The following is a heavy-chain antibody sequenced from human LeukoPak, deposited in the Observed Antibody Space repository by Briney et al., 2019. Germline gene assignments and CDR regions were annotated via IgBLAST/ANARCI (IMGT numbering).Heavy chain of an antibody. D-gene: IGHD2-21*01. CDR1: GGSISCGDYY. CDR3: ARVKGSGGDYNAIASAIDT. CDR2: IYYSGNT. J-gene: IGHJ3*02. Sequence: SQTLSLTCTVSGGSISCGDYYWSWMRQPPGKGLEWFGYIYYSGNTYYNPSLSSRVTISVDTSKNQFSLKLSSVTAADTAVYYCARVKGSGGDYNAIASAIDTWGQGTMVTVSS. V-gene: IGHV4-30-4*01.